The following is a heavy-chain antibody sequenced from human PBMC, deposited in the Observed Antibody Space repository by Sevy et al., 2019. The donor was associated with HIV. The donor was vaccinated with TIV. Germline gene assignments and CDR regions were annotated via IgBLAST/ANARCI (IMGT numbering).Heavy chain of an antibody. Sequence: GGSLRLSCAASGFTFSSYWMTWVRQAPGKGLEWVANIKQDGSEKYYLDSVKGRFTISRDNAKNSLYLQMNSLRAEDTGVYYCATNMVHAGAYDSYFNFWGQGSLVTVSS. D-gene: IGHD3-10*01. V-gene: IGHV3-7*01. CDR1: GFTFSSYW. J-gene: IGHJ4*02. CDR3: ATNMVHAGAYDSYFNF. CDR2: IKQDGSEK.